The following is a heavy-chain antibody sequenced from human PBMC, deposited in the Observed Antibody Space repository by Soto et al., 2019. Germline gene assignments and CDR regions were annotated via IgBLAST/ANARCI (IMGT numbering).Heavy chain of an antibody. V-gene: IGHV5-51*01. D-gene: IGHD3-22*01. J-gene: IGHJ6*02. CDR2: IYPGDSDT. CDR3: ASTSRNDSSGYYYGCYGMDV. CDR1: GYSFTSYW. Sequence: GESLKISCKGSGYSFTSYWIGWVRQMPGKGLEWMGIIYPGDSDTRYSPSFQGQVTISADKSISTAYLQWSSLKASDTAMYYCASTSRNDSSGYYYGCYGMDVWGQGTTVTVSS.